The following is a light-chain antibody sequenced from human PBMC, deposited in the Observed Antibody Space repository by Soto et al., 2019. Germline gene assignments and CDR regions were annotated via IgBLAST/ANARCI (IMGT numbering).Light chain of an antibody. Sequence: QSVLTQPASVSGSHGQSITISCTETSSDVGSYNLVSWYQQHPGKAPKFMIFEVTQRPSGVSNRFSGSKSGNTASLTISGLQAEDEADYYCCSYAGSSTYVFGTGTKVTVL. CDR2: EVT. CDR3: CSYAGSSTYV. V-gene: IGLV2-23*02. CDR1: SSDVGSYNL. J-gene: IGLJ1*01.